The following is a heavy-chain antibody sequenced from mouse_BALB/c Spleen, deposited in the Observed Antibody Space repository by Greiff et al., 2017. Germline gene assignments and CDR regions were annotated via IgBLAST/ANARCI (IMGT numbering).Heavy chain of an antibody. Sequence: DVKLVESGGGLVKPGGSLKLSCAASGFAFSSYDMSWVRQTPEKRLEWVAYISSGGGSTYYPDTVKGRFTISRDNAKNTLYLQMSSLKSEDTAMYYCARHGYYYAMDYWGQGTSVTVSS. CDR1: GFAFSSYD. V-gene: IGHV5-12-1*01. CDR3: ARHGYYYAMDY. D-gene: IGHD2-2*01. CDR2: ISSGGGST. J-gene: IGHJ4*01.